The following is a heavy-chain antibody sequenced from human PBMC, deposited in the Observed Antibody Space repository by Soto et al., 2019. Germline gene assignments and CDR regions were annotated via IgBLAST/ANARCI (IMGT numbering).Heavy chain of an antibody. CDR1: GGSLSGYY. V-gene: IGHV4-34*01. CDR2: VKDGGNT. CDR3: ARGQEGVVATH. Sequence: QVQLQQWGAGLLKPSETLSLNCAVTGGSLSGYYWSWIRQPPGKGLEGIGEVKDGGNTNYSPSLRGRVTISSDTSNNQCSLMLNSVTAADTGVYYCARGQEGVVATHWDQGSLVTVSS. J-gene: IGHJ4*02. D-gene: IGHD5-12*01.